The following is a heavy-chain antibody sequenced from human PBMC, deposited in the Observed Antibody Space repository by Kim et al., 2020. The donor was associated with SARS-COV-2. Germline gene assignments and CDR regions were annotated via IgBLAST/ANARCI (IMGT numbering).Heavy chain of an antibody. J-gene: IGHJ4*02. CDR3: AGKDSSGYYYDSFDY. Sequence: GGSLRLSCAASGFTFSSYSMNWVRQAPGKGLEWVSSISSSSSYIYYADSVKGRFTISRDNAKNSLYLQMNSLRAEDTAVYYCAGKDSSGYYYDSFDYWGQGTLVTVSS. CDR1: GFTFSSYS. D-gene: IGHD3-22*01. CDR2: ISSSSSYI. V-gene: IGHV3-21*01.